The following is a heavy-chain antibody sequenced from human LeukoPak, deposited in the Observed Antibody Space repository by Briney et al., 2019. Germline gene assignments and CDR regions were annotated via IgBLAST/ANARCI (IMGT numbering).Heavy chain of an antibody. J-gene: IGHJ5*01. CDR2: IYYSESA. Sequence: SETLSLTCTVSGDSVSNYYWSWIRQPPGKRLEWIGCIYYSESATYNPSLKSRVTISLDTSKNQFFLKLSSVTAADTAVYYCARKRSFDLWGQETVVTVSS. V-gene: IGHV4-59*02. CDR3: ARKRSFDL. CDR1: GDSVSNYY.